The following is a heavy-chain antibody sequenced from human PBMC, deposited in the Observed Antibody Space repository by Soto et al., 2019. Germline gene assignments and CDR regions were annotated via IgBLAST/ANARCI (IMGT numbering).Heavy chain of an antibody. J-gene: IGHJ4*02. V-gene: IGHV3-74*03. D-gene: IGHD6-13*01. CDR1: GSTFSNYW. CDR2: LKSDGSGT. CDR3: AKDQSWYPDFDY. Sequence: GGSLRLSCAVSGSTFSNYWMHWVRQAPGKGLVWVSRLKSDGSGTMYADSVKGRLTISRDNSKNTLYLQMNSLRAEDTAVYYCAKDQSWYPDFDYWGQGTLVTVSS.